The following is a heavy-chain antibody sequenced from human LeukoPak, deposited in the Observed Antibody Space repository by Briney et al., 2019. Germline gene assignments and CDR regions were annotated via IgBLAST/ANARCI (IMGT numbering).Heavy chain of an antibody. J-gene: IGHJ4*02. V-gene: IGHV3-30*03. D-gene: IGHD6-13*01. CDR3: ARGPRLYSSSWNEVFDY. Sequence: PGRSLRLSCAASGFTFSSYGMHWVRQAPGKGLEWVAVISYDGSNKYYADSVKGRFTISRDNSKNTLYLQMNSLRAEDTAVYYCARGPRLYSSSWNEVFDYWGQGTLVTVSS. CDR1: GFTFSSYG. CDR2: ISYDGSNK.